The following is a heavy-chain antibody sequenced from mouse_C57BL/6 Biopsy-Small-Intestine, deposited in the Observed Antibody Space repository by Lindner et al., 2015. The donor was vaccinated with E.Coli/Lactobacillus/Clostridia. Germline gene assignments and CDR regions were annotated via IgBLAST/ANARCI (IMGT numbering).Heavy chain of an antibody. V-gene: IGHV1-54*01. Sequence: VQLQESGAELVRPGTSVKVSCKASGYVFTSYLIEWVKQRPGQGLEWIGVISPGSGGTNFNEKFRGKATLTADISSSTAYMQLSNLTSEDSAVYFCVCLHYTGFNYEYSDYWGQGTALTVSS. CDR3: VCLHYTGFNYEYSDY. CDR2: ISPGSGGT. CDR1: GYVFTSYL. D-gene: IGHD1-2*01. J-gene: IGHJ2*01.